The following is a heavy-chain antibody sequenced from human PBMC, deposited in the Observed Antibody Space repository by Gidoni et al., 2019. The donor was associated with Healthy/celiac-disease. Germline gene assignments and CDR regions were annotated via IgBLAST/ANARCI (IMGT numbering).Heavy chain of an antibody. CDR1: GFTFSSYG. CDR3: ARDLGAVAFDY. J-gene: IGHJ4*02. D-gene: IGHD6-19*01. CDR2: IWYDGSNK. Sequence: QVQLVESGGGVVQPGRSLRLSCAASGFTFSSYGMPWVRQAPGKGLEWVAVIWYDGSNKYYADSVKGRFTISRDNSKNTLYLQMNSLRAEDTAVYYCARDLGAVAFDYWGQGTLVTVSS. V-gene: IGHV3-33*01.